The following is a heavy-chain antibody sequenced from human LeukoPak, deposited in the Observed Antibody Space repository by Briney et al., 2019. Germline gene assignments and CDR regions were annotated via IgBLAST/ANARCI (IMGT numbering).Heavy chain of an antibody. V-gene: IGHV1-2*02. J-gene: IGHJ6*03. D-gene: IGHD2-2*02. CDR2: INPNSGGT. CDR3: ASDKIVVVPAAIREDYYYYMDV. CDR1: GYTFTGYY. Sequence: GASVEVSCKASGYTFTGYYMHWVRQAPGQGLEWMGWINPNSGGTNYAQKFQGRVTMTRDTSISTAYMELSRLRSDDTAVYYCASDKIVVVPAAIREDYYYYMDVWGKGTTVTVSS.